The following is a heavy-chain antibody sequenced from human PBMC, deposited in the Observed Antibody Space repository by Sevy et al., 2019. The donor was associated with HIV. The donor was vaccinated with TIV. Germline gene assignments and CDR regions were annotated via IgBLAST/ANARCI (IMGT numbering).Heavy chain of an antibody. V-gene: IGHV3-30*18. CDR2: ISYDGSNK. CDR3: AKDLALGVVALIFDY. D-gene: IGHD2-15*01. Sequence: GGSLRLSCAASGFTFSSYGMHWVRQAPGKGLEWVAVISYDGSNKYYADSVKGRFNISRDNSKNTLYLQMNSLRAEDKAVYYCAKDLALGVVALIFDYWGQGTLVTVSS. J-gene: IGHJ4*02. CDR1: GFTFSSYG.